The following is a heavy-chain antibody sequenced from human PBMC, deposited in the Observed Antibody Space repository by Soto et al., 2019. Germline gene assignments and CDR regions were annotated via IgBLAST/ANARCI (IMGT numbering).Heavy chain of an antibody. Sequence: ASVKVSCKASGHTFTGYYMRWVRHAPGQGLEWMGWINPNSGGTNYAQKFQGWVTMTRDTSISTAYMELSRLRSDDTAVYYCARGLLGELLFPPGMDVWGQGPTVTVSS. D-gene: IGHD1-26*01. CDR1: GHTFTGYY. V-gene: IGHV1-2*04. CDR2: INPNSGGT. J-gene: IGHJ6*02. CDR3: ARGLLGELLFPPGMDV.